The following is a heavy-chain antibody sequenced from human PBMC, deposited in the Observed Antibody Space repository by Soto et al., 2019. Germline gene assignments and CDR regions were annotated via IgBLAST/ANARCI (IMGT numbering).Heavy chain of an antibody. D-gene: IGHD3-16*01. CDR3: ARANSVWGTNSYYYYGLDV. CDR1: CGSINRYY. CDR2: IYTTGST. V-gene: IGHV4-4*07. J-gene: IGHJ6*04. Sequence: PSETLSLTCTVSCGSINRYYWNWIRQPAGKGLEWIGRIYTTGSTNYNPSLKSRLTMSVDTSRNEISVRLSSMTATDTAVYYCARANSVWGTNSYYYYGLDVWGEGTTVTVSS.